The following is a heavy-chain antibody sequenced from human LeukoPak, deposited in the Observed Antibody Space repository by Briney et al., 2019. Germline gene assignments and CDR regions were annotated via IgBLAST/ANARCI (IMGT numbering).Heavy chain of an antibody. CDR2: IGTVGDT. Sequence: GGSLRLSCAASGFTFSDYDMHWVRQVTGRGLEWVSTIGTVGDTYYRDSVKGRFTISRENANNSLYLQMNSLRGGDTAIYYCARFGPDAFDIWGPGTMVTVSS. D-gene: IGHD3-16*01. CDR3: ARFGPDAFDI. CDR1: GFTFSDYD. J-gene: IGHJ3*02. V-gene: IGHV3-13*01.